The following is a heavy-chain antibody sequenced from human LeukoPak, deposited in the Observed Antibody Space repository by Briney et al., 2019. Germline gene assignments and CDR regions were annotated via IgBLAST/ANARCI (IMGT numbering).Heavy chain of an antibody. J-gene: IGHJ6*03. V-gene: IGHV1-8*03. CDR3: ARTHSGSSSEFRYHYMDV. CDR1: GYTFTSYD. D-gene: IGHD1-26*01. Sequence: ASVKVSCKASGYTFTSYDINWVRQATGQGLEWMGWMNPNSGNTGYAQKFQGRVTITRNTSISTAYMELSSLRSEDTAVYYCARTHSGSSSEFRYHYMDVWGKGTTVAVSS. CDR2: MNPNSGNT.